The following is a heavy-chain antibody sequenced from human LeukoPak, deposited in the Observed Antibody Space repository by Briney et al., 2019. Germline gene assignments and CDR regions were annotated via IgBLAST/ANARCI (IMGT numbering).Heavy chain of an antibody. D-gene: IGHD6-13*01. Sequence: SETLSLTCTVSGGSISSSSYYWGWIRQPPGKGLEWIGSIYYSGSTYYNPSLKSRVTISVDTSKNQFSLKLSSVTAADTAVYYCASSKRQTYYYYYYMDVWGKGTTVTVSS. J-gene: IGHJ6*03. V-gene: IGHV4-39*07. CDR1: GGSISSSSYY. CDR3: ASSKRQTYYYYYYMDV. CDR2: IYYSGST.